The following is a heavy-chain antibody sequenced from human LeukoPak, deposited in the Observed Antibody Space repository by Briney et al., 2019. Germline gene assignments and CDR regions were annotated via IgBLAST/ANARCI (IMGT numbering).Heavy chain of an antibody. D-gene: IGHD3-22*01. J-gene: IGHJ4*02. CDR2: ISGSGGST. CDR3: AKRPDDSSGYSRSYFDY. V-gene: IGHV3-23*01. CDR1: GFTFSSYA. Sequence: PGGSLRLSCAASGFTFSSYAMSWVRQAPGKGLEWVSAISGSGGSTYYADSVKGRFTISRDNSKNTLYLQMNSLRAEDTAVYYCAKRPDDSSGYSRSYFDYWGQGTLVTVSS.